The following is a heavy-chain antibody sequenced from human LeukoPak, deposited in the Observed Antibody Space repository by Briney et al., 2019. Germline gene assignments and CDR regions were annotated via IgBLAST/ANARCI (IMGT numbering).Heavy chain of an antibody. CDR1: GGTFSSYT. CDR2: ISAYNGNT. Sequence: ASVKVSCKASGGTFSSYTISWVRQAPGQGLEWMGWISAYNGNTNYAQKLQDRVTMTTDTSTSTAYMELRSLRSDDTAVYYCATNGYYYDSSGYMNAFDIWGQGTMVTVSS. D-gene: IGHD3-22*01. J-gene: IGHJ3*02. V-gene: IGHV1-18*01. CDR3: ATNGYYYDSSGYMNAFDI.